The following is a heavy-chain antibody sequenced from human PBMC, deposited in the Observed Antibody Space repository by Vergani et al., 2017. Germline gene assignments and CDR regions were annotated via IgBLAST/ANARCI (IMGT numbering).Heavy chain of an antibody. CDR1: GFTFSSYW. D-gene: IGHD1-1*01. V-gene: IGHV3-7*03. CDR3: ATTRPNRPFSKVEPASYYYMDV. CDR2: IKQDGSEK. J-gene: IGHJ6*03. Sequence: VQLVESGGGLVQPGGSLRLSCAASGFTFSSYWMSWVRQAPGKGLEWVANIKQDGSEKYYVDSVNGRFTISSDNAKNSLYLQMNSLRAEDTAVYYCATTRPNRPFSKVEPASYYYMDVWGKGTTVTVSS.